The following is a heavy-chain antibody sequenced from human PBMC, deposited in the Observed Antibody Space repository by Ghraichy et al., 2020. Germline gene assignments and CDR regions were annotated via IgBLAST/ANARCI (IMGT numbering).Heavy chain of an antibody. CDR2: IYYSGST. CDR1: GGSISSYY. J-gene: IGHJ6*02. CDR3: ARTYYYGMDV. Sequence: SETLSLTCTVSGGSISSYYWSWIRQPPGKGLEWIGYIYYSGSTNYNPSLKSRVTISVDTSKNQFSLKLSSVTAADTAVYYCARTYYYGMDVWGQGTTVTVSS. V-gene: IGHV4-59*01.